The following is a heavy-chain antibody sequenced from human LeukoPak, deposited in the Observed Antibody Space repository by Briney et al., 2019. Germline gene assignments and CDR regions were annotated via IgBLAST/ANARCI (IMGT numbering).Heavy chain of an antibody. CDR3: ARVGSDYGGNWGGYYFDY. CDR1: GASISSYS. Sequence: ETLSLTCTVSGASISSYSWSWIREPAGKGLGWNGRIYTSGTTNYNPSLKSRVTMSVDTSKNQFSLKLSSVTAADTAVYYCARVGSDYGGNWGGYYFDYWGQGTLVTVSS. V-gene: IGHV4-4*07. J-gene: IGHJ4*02. CDR2: IYTSGTT. D-gene: IGHD4-23*01.